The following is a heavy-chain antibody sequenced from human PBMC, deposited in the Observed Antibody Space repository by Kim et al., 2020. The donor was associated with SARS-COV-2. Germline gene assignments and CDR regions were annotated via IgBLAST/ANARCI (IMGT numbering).Heavy chain of an antibody. CDR1: GFTFSSYA. V-gene: IGHV3-64*01. D-gene: IGHD5-18*01. J-gene: IGHJ6*02. Sequence: GGSLRLSCAASGFTFSSYAMHCVRQAPGKGLEYVSAISSHGVSTYYATSVKDRFTISRDNSKNTLYLQMGSLSAEDMAVYYCARDRRKQLWPTYYYYGMDVWGQRTTVTVPS. CDR3: ARDRRKQLWPTYYYYGMDV. CDR2: ISSHGVST.